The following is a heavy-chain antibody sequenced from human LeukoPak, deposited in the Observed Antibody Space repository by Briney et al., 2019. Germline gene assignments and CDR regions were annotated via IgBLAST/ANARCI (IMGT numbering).Heavy chain of an antibody. D-gene: IGHD3-10*01. J-gene: IGHJ4*02. CDR3: AKDRGSGTYYLIPDY. Sequence: GESLKISCETSGFLFSGFGMHWVRQSPGKGLEWIAFISYDGSKKYYGDSVKGRFTISRDSSKNILYLQMNALTTEDTAVYYCAKDRGSGTYYLIPDYWGQGTLVIVSS. V-gene: IGHV3-30*02. CDR1: GFLFSGFG. CDR2: ISYDGSKK.